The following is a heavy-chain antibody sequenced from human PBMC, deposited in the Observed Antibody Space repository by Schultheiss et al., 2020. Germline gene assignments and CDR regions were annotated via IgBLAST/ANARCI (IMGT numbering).Heavy chain of an antibody. CDR2: IYYSGST. J-gene: IGHJ4*02. V-gene: IGHV4-59*01. CDR3: ARLLGIYYDSSGYDY. CDR1: GGSISSYY. D-gene: IGHD3-22*01. Sequence: SETLSLTCTVSGGSISSYYWSWIRQPPGKGLEWIGYIYYSGSTNYNPSLKSRVTISVDTSKNQFSLKLSSVTAADTAVYYCARLLGIYYDSSGYDYWGQGTLVTVSS.